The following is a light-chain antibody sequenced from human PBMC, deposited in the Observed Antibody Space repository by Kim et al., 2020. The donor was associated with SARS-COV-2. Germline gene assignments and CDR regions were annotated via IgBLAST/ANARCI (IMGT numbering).Light chain of an antibody. CDR1: QSVSSSY. V-gene: IGKV3-20*01. CDR3: QQYGSSPFT. CDR2: GAS. J-gene: IGKJ3*01. Sequence: SPGERAPLDCRASQSVSSSYLAWYQQKPGQAPRLLIYGASSRATGIPDRFSGSGSGTDFTLTISRLEPEDFAVYYCQQYGSSPFTFGPGTKVDI.